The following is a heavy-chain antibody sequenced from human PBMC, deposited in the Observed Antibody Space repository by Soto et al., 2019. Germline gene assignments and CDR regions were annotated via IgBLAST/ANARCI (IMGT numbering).Heavy chain of an antibody. V-gene: IGHV4-59*01. D-gene: IGHD3-22*01. CDR2: IYYSGST. J-gene: IGHJ4*02. CDR3: ARVIDGYYYDSSGYYFYFDY. Sequence: SETLPLTCTVSGGSISSYYWRWIRQPPGKGLEWIGYIYYSGSTNYNPSLKSRVTISVDTSKTQLSLQLSSVTAADTAVYYCARVIDGYYYDSSGYYFYFDYWGQGTLVTVS. CDR1: GGSISSYY.